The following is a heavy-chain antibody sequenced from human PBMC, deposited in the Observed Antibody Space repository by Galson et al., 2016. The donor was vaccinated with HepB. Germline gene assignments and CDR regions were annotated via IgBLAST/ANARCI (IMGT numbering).Heavy chain of an antibody. CDR3: GRGELAKGFDL. Sequence: LSLTCDVSGDSISNSYWWSWVRQPPGKGLEWIGEISRRGNTNYKPSLKSRVTILLNKPKNQFSLRLSSVTAADTAVYYCGRGELAKGFDLWGQGTVVTVAP. D-gene: IGHD1-26*01. CDR1: GDSISNSYW. J-gene: IGHJ4*02. CDR2: ISRRGNT. V-gene: IGHV4-4*02.